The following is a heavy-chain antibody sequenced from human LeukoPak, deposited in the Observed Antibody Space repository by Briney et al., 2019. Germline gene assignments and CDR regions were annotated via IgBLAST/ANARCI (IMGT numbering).Heavy chain of an antibody. D-gene: IGHD5-12*01. V-gene: IGHV3-23*01. J-gene: IGHJ4*02. Sequence: GGSLRLSCVASGVTFSSYAMTWVRQAPGKGLEWVSGITSSCASAYYAASLKGRFTVSRDNSANTPYLQINNLSAEDSGTYYCVKDEDLYSPTWYLFADWGQGTLVTVYS. CDR3: VKDEDLYSPTWYLFAD. CDR1: GVTFSSYA. CDR2: ITSSCASA.